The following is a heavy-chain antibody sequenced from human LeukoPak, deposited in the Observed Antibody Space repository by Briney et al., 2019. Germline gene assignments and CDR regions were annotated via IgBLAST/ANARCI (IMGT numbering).Heavy chain of an antibody. Sequence: PGRSLRLSCAASGFTFSSYAMHWVRQAPGKGLEWVAVISYDGSNKYYADSVKGRFTISRDNSKNTLYLQMNSLRAEDTAVYYCARDALFGVVIYYYMDVWGKGTTVTVSS. J-gene: IGHJ6*03. D-gene: IGHD3-3*01. CDR2: ISYDGSNK. V-gene: IGHV3-30*04. CDR3: ARDALFGVVIYYYMDV. CDR1: GFTFSSYA.